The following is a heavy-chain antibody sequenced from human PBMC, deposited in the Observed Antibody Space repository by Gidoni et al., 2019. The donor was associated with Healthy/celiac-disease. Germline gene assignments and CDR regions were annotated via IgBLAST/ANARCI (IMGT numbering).Heavy chain of an antibody. CDR3: ARGLEWELFDY. J-gene: IGHJ4*02. V-gene: IGHV4-59*01. D-gene: IGHD1-26*01. CDR1: GGSISRNY. CDR2: IYYSGTT. Sequence: QVQLQESGPGLVKPSETLSLTCTVSGGSISRNYWSWLRQPPGKGLAWIGYIYYSGTTHSNPSLTSRVTISVATSKIQFSLKLSSVTAADAAVYYCARGLEWELFDYWGQGTLVTVSS.